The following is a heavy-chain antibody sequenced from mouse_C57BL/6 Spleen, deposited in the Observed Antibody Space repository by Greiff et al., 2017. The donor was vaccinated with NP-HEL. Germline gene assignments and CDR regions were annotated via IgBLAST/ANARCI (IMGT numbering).Heavy chain of an antibody. J-gene: IGHJ2*01. V-gene: IGHV5-17*01. CDR3: ARGDKIFDY. CDR1: GFTFSDYG. D-gene: IGHD3-2*01. Sequence: EVQLVESGGGLVKPGGSLKLSCAASGFTFSDYGMHWVRQAPEKGLEWVAYISSGSSTIYYADTVQGRFTISRDNAKNTLFLQMTSLRSEDTAMYYCARGDKIFDYWGQGTTLTVSS. CDR2: ISSGSSTI.